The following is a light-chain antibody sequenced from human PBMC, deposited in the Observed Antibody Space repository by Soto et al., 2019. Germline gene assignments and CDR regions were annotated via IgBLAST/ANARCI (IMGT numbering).Light chain of an antibody. CDR3: QQYNSYST. Sequence: DIQMTQSPSTLSASVGDGVTITCRASQSISSWLAWYQQKPGKAPKLLIYKASSLESGVPSRFSGSGSGTEFTLTINSLQPDDFAAYYCQQYNSYSTFGQGTKVDIK. J-gene: IGKJ1*01. V-gene: IGKV1-5*03. CDR2: KAS. CDR1: QSISSW.